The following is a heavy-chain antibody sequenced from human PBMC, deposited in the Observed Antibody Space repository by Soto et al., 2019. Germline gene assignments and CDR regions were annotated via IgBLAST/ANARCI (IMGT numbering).Heavy chain of an antibody. CDR1: AFTFSNYS. CDR2: ISYDGSNK. D-gene: IGHD2-2*01. J-gene: IGHJ6*04. Sequence: GGSLRLSCAASAFTFSNYSMHWVRQAPGKGLEWVAVISYDGSNKYYADSLKGRFTIYRYNSNNTMYLQMNSMRVDDTAVYYCARDLCSRTSCSASGLDVWGKGTTVTVSS. CDR3: ARDLCSRTSCSASGLDV. V-gene: IGHV3-30-3*01.